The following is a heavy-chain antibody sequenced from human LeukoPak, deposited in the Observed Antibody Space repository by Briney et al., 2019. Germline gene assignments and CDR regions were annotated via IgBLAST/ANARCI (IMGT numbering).Heavy chain of an antibody. CDR2: IWYDGSNK. CDR1: GFTFSSFG. V-gene: IGHV3-33*01. J-gene: IGHJ4*02. Sequence: PGGSLRLSCAASGFTFSSFGMHWVRQAPGKGLEWVAVIWYDGSNKYYADSVKGRFTISRDNSKNTLYLQMNSLRAEDTAVYCCARDSFGLQDSWGQGTLVTVSS. D-gene: IGHD3-10*01. CDR3: ARDSFGLQDS.